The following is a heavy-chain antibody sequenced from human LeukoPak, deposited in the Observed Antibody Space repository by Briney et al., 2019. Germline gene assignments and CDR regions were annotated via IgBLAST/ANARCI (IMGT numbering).Heavy chain of an antibody. CDR3: AAKSSSRYSEWFDP. CDR1: GFTFSSYA. CDR2: ISGSGGST. D-gene: IGHD6-13*01. Sequence: GGSLRLSCAASGFTFSSYATSWVRQAPGKGLEWVSAISGSGGSTYYADSVKGRFTISRDNSKNTLYLQMNSLRAEDAAVYYCAAKSSSRYSEWFDPWGQGTLVTVSS. V-gene: IGHV3-23*01. J-gene: IGHJ5*02.